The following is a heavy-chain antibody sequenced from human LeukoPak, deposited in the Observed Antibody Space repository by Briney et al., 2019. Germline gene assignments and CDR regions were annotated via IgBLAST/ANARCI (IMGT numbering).Heavy chain of an antibody. CDR2: INPNSGGT. J-gene: IGHJ6*02. Sequence: ASVKVSCKASGYTFTGYYMHWVRHAPGQGLEWMGWINPNSGGTNYAQKFQGRVTMTRDTSISTAYMELSRLRSDDTAVYYCALGVWYYYGMDVWGQGTTVTVSS. V-gene: IGHV1-2*02. CDR3: ALGVWYYYGMDV. D-gene: IGHD3-16*01. CDR1: GYTFTGYY.